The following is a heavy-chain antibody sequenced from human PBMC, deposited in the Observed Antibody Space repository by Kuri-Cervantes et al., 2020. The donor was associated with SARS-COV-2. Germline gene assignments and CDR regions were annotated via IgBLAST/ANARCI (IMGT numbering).Heavy chain of an antibody. J-gene: IGHJ6*03. CDR2: IWYDGSNK. Sequence: SCAASGFTFSSYGMHWVRQAPGKGLEWVAVIWYDGSNKYYADSVKGRFTISRDNSRNTLYLQMNSLRAEDTAVYYCARDRIAPTGWDYYMDVWGKGTTVTVSS. D-gene: IGHD2-15*01. CDR3: ARDRIAPTGWDYYMDV. CDR1: GFTFSSYG. V-gene: IGHV3-33*01.